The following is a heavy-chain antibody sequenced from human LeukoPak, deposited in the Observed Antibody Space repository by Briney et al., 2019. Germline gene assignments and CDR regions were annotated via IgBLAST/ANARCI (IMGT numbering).Heavy chain of an antibody. J-gene: IGHJ4*02. CDR3: SRGNYFDY. CDR1: GFTFSGYW. CDR2: INGDGSRT. Sequence: GGSLRLSCAAPGFTFSGYWMHWVRQAPGKGLVWVSVINGDGSRTIYADSVKGRFTISRDNAKNTLYLQMASLRAEDTAVYYCSRGNYFDYWGQGALVTVSS. V-gene: IGHV3-74*01.